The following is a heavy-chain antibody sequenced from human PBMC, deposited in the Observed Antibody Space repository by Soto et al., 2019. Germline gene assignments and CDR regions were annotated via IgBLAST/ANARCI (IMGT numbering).Heavy chain of an antibody. V-gene: IGHV4-59*08. CDR3: ARRLAQKPTYYFDY. CDR2: IYYSGST. CDR1: GGSISTYY. J-gene: IGHJ4*02. D-gene: IGHD2-21*01. Sequence: PSETLSLTCTVSGGSISTYYWTWIRQPPGKGLEWIGFIYYSGSTNYNPSLKSRVTMSVDTSKNQFSLKLNSVTAADTAVYYCARRLAQKPTYYFDYWGQGALVTVSS.